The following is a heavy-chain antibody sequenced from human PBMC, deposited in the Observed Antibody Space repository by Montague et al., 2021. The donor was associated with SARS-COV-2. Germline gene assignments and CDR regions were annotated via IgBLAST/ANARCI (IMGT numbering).Heavy chain of an antibody. J-gene: IGHJ2*01. CDR3: AHKTGLRYFDWLFQTDPAGGYFDL. Sequence: PALVKPTQTLTLTCTFSGFSLSTSGVGVGWIRQPPGKALEWLALIYWDDDKRYSPSLKSRLTITKDTSKNQVVLTMTNMDPVDTATYYCAHKTGLRYFDWLFQTDPAGGYFDLWGRGTLVPVSS. V-gene: IGHV2-5*02. D-gene: IGHD3-9*01. CDR1: GFSLSTSGVG. CDR2: IYWDDDK.